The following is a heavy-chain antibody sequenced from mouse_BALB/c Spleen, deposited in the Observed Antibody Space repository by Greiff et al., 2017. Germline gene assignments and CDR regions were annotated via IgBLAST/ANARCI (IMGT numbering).Heavy chain of an antibody. CDR2: INPSNGRT. CDR3: ARGELGNYVVDY. Sequence: VQLQQPGAELVKPGASVKLSCKASGYTFTSYWMHWVKQRPGQGLEWIGEINPSNGRTNYNEKFKSKATLTVDKSSSTAYMQLSSLTSEDSAVYYCARGELGNYVVDYWGQGTTLTVSS. J-gene: IGHJ2*01. V-gene: IGHV1S81*02. D-gene: IGHD2-1*01. CDR1: GYTFTSYW.